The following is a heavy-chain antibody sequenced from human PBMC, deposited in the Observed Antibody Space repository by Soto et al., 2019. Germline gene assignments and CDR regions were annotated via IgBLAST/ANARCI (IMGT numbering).Heavy chain of an antibody. CDR1: GYTFSNFW. V-gene: IGHV5-51*01. J-gene: IGHJ4*02. D-gene: IGHD6-13*01. CDR2: IYPGDHET. Sequence: SLKISCQCSGYTFSNFWIGWVRQLPGKGLEWMGIIYPGDHETRYSPSFHGKVTISADKSINTAYLQWNSLEASDTAFYFCARSPRSSPYFDYWGQGALVTVSS. CDR3: ARSPRSSPYFDY.